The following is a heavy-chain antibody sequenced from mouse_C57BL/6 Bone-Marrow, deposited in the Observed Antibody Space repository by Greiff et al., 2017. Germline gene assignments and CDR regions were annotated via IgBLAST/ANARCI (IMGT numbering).Heavy chain of an antibody. Sequence: EVKLMESGPELVKPGASVKIPCKASGYTFTDYNMDWVKQSHGKSLEWIGDINPNNGGTIYNQKFKGKATLTVDKSSSTAYMELRSLTSEDTAVYYCAKGGYSPFYAMDYWGQGTSVTVSS. CDR3: AKGGYSPFYAMDY. J-gene: IGHJ4*01. V-gene: IGHV1-18*01. CDR2: INPNNGGT. CDR1: GYTFTDYN. D-gene: IGHD2-12*01.